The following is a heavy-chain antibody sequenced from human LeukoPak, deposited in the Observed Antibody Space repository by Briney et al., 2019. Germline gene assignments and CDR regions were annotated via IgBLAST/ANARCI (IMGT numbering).Heavy chain of an antibody. J-gene: IGHJ4*02. Sequence: PGGSLRLSCAASGFTFSSYSMNWVRQAPGKGLEWVSSISSSSSYIYYADSVKGRFTISRDNAKNSLYLQMNSLRAEDTAVYYCARPKPGGSCPDYWGQGTLVTVSS. CDR2: ISSSSSYI. CDR3: ARPKPGGSCPDY. D-gene: IGHD2-15*01. V-gene: IGHV3-21*01. CDR1: GFTFSSYS.